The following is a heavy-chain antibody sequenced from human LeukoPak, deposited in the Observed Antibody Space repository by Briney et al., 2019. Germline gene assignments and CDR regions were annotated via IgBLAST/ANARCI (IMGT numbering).Heavy chain of an antibody. CDR1: GGSIRSSNW. CDR2: IYHSGST. CDR3: ARGSAGYNAFDI. V-gene: IGHV4-4*02. J-gene: IGHJ3*02. D-gene: IGHD6-13*01. Sequence: PSGTLSLTCVVSGGSIRSSNWWSWVRPPPEKGLEWIGEIYHSGSTNYNPSLKSRVTISVDKSKNQFSLKLSSVTAADTAVYYCARGSAGYNAFDIWGQGTMVTVSS.